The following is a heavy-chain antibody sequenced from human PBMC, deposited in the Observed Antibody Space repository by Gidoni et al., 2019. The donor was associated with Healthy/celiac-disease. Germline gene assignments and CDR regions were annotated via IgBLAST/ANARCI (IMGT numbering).Heavy chain of an antibody. CDR2: IKQDGSEK. V-gene: IGHV3-7*03. Sequence: EVQLVESGGGLVQPGGSLRRSCAASGFTFSPYWMDWVRPAPRGGGGKGPGKGLEWVANIKQDGSEKNYVDSVKGRFTISRDNAKNSLYLQMNSLRAEDTAVYYCARDAVVPAAIFLYYYYMDVWGKGTTVTVSS. D-gene: IGHD2-2*02. CDR1: GFTFSPYW. CDR3: ARDAVVPAAIFLYYYYMDV. J-gene: IGHJ6*03.